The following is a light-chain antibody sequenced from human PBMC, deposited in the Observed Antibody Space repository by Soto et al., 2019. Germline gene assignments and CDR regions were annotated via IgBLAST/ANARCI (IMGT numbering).Light chain of an antibody. CDR1: GSDVGGYNY. CDR2: DVS. Sequence: QSVLTQPASVSGSPGQSITISCTGTGSDVGGYNYVSWYQQHPGKAPKLMIYDVSNRPSGVSNRFSGSKSGNTASLTISGLQAEDEADYYCSSYTSSSTRVFGTGTKATVL. J-gene: IGLJ1*01. CDR3: SSYTSSSTRV. V-gene: IGLV2-14*01.